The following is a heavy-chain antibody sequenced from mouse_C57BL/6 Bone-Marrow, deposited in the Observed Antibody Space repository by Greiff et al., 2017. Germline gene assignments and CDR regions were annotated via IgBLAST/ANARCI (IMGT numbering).Heavy chain of an antibody. D-gene: IGHD2-4*01. CDR2: INPYNGGT. CDR1: GYTFTDYY. CDR3: ARIEGNYDAFAY. J-gene: IGHJ3*01. V-gene: IGHV1-19*01. Sequence: EVKVVESGPVLVKPGASVKMSCKASGYTFTDYYMNWVKQSHGKSLEWIGVINPYNGGTSYNQKFKGKATLTVDKSSSTAYMELNSLTSEDSAVYYCARIEGNYDAFAYWGQGTLVTVSA.